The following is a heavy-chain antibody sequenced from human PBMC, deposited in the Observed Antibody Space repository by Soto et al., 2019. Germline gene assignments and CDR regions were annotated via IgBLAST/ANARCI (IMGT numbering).Heavy chain of an antibody. Sequence: EVQLVESGGGLVQPGGSLRLSCAASGFTFSTYDMHWVRQASGKGLEWVSSIGHAGDTYYAGSVKGRFTISRDNAKNAFYLQMNSLGVGDTAVYYCASLGARIYGGQGSLVTVSS. CDR3: ASLGARIY. CDR2: IGHAGDT. D-gene: IGHD3-16*01. J-gene: IGHJ4*02. V-gene: IGHV3-13*04. CDR1: GFTFSTYD.